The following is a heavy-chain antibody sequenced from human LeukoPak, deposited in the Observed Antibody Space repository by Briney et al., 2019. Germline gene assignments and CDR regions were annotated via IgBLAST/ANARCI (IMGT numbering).Heavy chain of an antibody. Sequence: PSQTLSLTCTVSGGSISSGSYYWSWIRQPAGKGLEWIGRIYTSGSTNYNPSLKSRVTISVDTSKNQFSLKLSSVTAADTAVYYCSAYGSGSYYNLYSDYWGQGTLVTVSS. V-gene: IGHV4-61*02. D-gene: IGHD3-10*01. J-gene: IGHJ4*02. CDR2: IYTSGST. CDR3: SAYGSGSYYNLYSDY. CDR1: GGSISSGSYY.